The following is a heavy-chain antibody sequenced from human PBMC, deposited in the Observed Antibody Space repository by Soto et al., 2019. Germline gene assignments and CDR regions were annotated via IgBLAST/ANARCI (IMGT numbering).Heavy chain of an antibody. CDR2: ISYDGSNK. CDR3: ATDLAGTSSYYDFWSGYRQRRNYYYYGMDV. D-gene: IGHD3-3*01. CDR1: GFTFSSYA. V-gene: IGHV3-30-3*01. J-gene: IGHJ6*02. Sequence: QVQLVESGGGVVQPGRSLRLSCAASGFTFSSYAMHWVRQAPGKGLEWVAVISYDGSNKYYADSVKGRFTISRDNSKNTLYLQMNSLRAEDTAVYYCATDLAGTSSYYDFWSGYRQRRNYYYYGMDVWGQGTTVTVSS.